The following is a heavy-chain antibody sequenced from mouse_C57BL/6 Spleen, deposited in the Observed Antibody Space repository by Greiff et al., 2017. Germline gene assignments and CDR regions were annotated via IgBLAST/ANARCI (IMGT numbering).Heavy chain of an antibody. CDR2: IRSKSNNYAT. V-gene: IGHV10-1*01. CDR1: GFSFNTYA. D-gene: IGHD3-3*01. CDR3: VRQGLSFDY. J-gene: IGHJ2*01. Sequence: DVKLVESGGGLVQPKGSLKLSCAASGFSFNTYAMNWVRQAPGKGLEWVARIRSKSNNYATYYADSVKDRFTISRDDSESMLYLQMNNLKTEDTAMYYCVRQGLSFDYWGQGTTLTVSS.